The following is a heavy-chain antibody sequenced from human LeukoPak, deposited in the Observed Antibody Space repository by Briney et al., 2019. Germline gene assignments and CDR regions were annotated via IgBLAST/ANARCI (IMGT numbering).Heavy chain of an antibody. CDR2: ISSGSHNI. CDR1: GFTFSSYS. CDR3: ARPTMIRGPLNY. D-gene: IGHD3-10*01. J-gene: IGHJ4*02. Sequence: GGSLRLSCAASGFTFSSYSMNWVRQAPGKGLEWVSYISSGSHNIYYADSVKGRFSISRDNAKNSLFLQMNSLRAEDTAVYYCARPTMIRGPLNYWGQGTLVTVSS. V-gene: IGHV3-48*01.